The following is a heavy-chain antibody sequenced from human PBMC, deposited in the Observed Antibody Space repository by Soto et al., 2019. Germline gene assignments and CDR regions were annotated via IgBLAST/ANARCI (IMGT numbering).Heavy chain of an antibody. Sequence: QVQLLQSGAVVKKPGASVKDSCKASGYSFTSYGISWVRQAPGQGLEWMGWISGYNGNTRYAQKLQGRVTMTTDTSTATAYMELRSLRSDDTAVYYCARLTALDYWGQGTLVTVSS. CDR1: GYSFTSYG. V-gene: IGHV1-18*01. D-gene: IGHD5-18*01. CDR2: ISGYNGNT. J-gene: IGHJ4*02. CDR3: ARLTALDY.